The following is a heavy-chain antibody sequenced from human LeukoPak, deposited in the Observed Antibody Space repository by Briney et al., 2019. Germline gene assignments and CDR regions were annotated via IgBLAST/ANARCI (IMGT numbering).Heavy chain of an antibody. J-gene: IGHJ6*02. Sequence: SETLSLTCTVSGGSISTNEYYWTWIRQPPGKGLEWIGYIYYSGSTYYTPSLKSRLTISVDTSKNQFSLKLTSVTAADTAVYYCARTGTTVSQVGHYYGMDVWGQGTTVTVSS. CDR1: GGSISTNEYY. CDR2: IYYSGST. D-gene: IGHD4-17*01. V-gene: IGHV4-30-4*01. CDR3: ARTGTTVSQVGHYYGMDV.